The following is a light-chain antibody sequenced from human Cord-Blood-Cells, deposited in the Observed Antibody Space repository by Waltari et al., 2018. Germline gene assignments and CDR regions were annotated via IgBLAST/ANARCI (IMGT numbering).Light chain of an antibody. Sequence: DIHMTQSPSSLSASVRERVTITCRASQSISSYLNWYQQKPGKAPKLLIYAASSLQSGVPSRFSGSGSGTDFTLTISSLQPEDFATYYCQQSYSTPYTFGQGTKLEIK. J-gene: IGKJ2*01. CDR2: AAS. CDR1: QSISSY. CDR3: QQSYSTPYT. V-gene: IGKV1-39*01.